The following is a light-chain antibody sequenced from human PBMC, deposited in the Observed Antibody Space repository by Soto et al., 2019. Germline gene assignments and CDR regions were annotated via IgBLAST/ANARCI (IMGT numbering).Light chain of an antibody. CDR3: KQYKSYSSWT. J-gene: IGKJ1*01. V-gene: IGKV4-1*01. CDR2: WAS. Sequence: DIVMTQSPDSLAVSLGERATINCKSSQSVLYSSNNKNYLAWYQQKPGQPPNLLIYWASTRESGVPDRFSGSGSGTEFTLTISSLQPDDFATYYCKQYKSYSSWTFGQGTKVDIK. CDR1: QSVLYSSNNKNY.